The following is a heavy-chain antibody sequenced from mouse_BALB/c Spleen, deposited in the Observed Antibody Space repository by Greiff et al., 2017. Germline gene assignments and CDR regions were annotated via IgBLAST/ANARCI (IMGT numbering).Heavy chain of an antibody. D-gene: IGHD2-4*01. J-gene: IGHJ4*01. V-gene: IGHV5-12-2*01. Sequence: EVQVVESGGGLVQPGGSLKLSCAASGFTFSSYTMSWVRQTPEKRLEWVAYISNGGGSTYYPDTVKGRFTISRDNAKNTLYLQMSSLKSEDTAMYYCARQGLYYDYDENAMDYWGQGTSVTVSS. CDR1: GFTFSSYT. CDR2: ISNGGGST. CDR3: ARQGLYYDYDENAMDY.